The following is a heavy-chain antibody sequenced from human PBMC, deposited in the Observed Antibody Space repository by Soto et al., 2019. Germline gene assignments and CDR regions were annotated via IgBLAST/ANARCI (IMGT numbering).Heavy chain of an antibody. D-gene: IGHD2-2*01. V-gene: IGHV3-15*07. CDR3: TTDNCRSSTCYLNY. Sequence: GGSLRLSCAASGIPFSTTYMNWFRQAPGKGLEWVGRIKSKIVGETTDYSAPVKGRFALSRDDSKNTVSLQMNSLKSEDTAIYYCTTDNCRSSTCYLNYWGQGALVTVSS. J-gene: IGHJ4*02. CDR1: GIPFSTTY. CDR2: IKSKIVGETT.